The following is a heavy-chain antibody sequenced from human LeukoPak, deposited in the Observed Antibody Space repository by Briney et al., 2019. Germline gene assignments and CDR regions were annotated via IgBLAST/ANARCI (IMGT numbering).Heavy chain of an antibody. V-gene: IGHV5-51*01. CDR3: ARPSGYSGYDFGI. Sequence: GESLKISCKGSGYAFSDYWIVWVRQMPGKGLEWMGIIYPGDSDTRYSPSFQGQVTISADKSISTAYLQWSSLKASDTAMYYCARPSGYSGYDFGIWGQGTLVTVSS. CDR1: GYAFSDYW. J-gene: IGHJ4*02. D-gene: IGHD5-12*01. CDR2: IYPGDSDT.